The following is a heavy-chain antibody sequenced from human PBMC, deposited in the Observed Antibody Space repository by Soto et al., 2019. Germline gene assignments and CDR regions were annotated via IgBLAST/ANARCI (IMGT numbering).Heavy chain of an antibody. CDR1: GFTFSSYE. J-gene: IGHJ6*02. Sequence: GGSLRLSCAASGFTFSSYEMNWVRQAPGKGLEWVSYISSSGSTIYYADSVKGRFTISRDNAKNSLYLQMNSLRAEDTAVYYCPSGAHTYYDFWSGYPVYGMDVRGQGTMVTVSS. V-gene: IGHV3-48*03. CDR2: ISSSGSTI. D-gene: IGHD3-3*01. CDR3: PSGAHTYYDFWSGYPVYGMDV.